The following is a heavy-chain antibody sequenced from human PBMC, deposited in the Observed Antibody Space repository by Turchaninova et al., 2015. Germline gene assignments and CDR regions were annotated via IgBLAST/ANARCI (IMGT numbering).Heavy chain of an antibody. Sequence: QVHLQQWGAGLLKPSETLSLTCAVYGGSLSGFSWNWIRQPPGKGLEWVGEINHSGSTNYNPSLKSRVTISVDTSKNQFSLKLSAVTAADTAVYYCATRYGSGIWGQGTMVTVSS. CDR2: INHSGST. J-gene: IGHJ3*02. CDR3: ATRYGSGI. V-gene: IGHV4-34*01. D-gene: IGHD5-18*01. CDR1: GGSLSGFS.